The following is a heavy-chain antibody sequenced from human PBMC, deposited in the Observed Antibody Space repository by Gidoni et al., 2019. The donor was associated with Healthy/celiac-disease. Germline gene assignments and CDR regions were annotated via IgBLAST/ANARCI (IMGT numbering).Heavy chain of an antibody. CDR1: GFPLSDYY. Sequence: QVQLVESGGGLVKPGGTLRLSWAASGFPLSDYYMSWIRQDPGKGLDVVAYIRSSGVTIDYAYSVKGRFTISRDNAKNSLYLQMDSLRAEDTAVYYCARDWNELPYWYFDLWGRGTLVTVSS. V-gene: IGHV3-11*01. CDR3: ARDWNELPYWYFDL. D-gene: IGHD1-1*01. CDR2: IRSSGVTI. J-gene: IGHJ2*01.